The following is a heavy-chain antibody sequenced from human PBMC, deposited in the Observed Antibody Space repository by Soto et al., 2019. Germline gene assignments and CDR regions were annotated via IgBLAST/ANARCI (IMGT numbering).Heavy chain of an antibody. Sequence: GGSLRLSCAASGFTFSDYYMNWVRQAPGKGLEWVSYISSSSSYKNYADSVKGRFTISRDNAKNSLYLQMNSLRAEDTAVYYCARDKETAMAHFDYWGQGTLVTVSS. CDR3: ARDKETAMAHFDY. V-gene: IGHV3-11*06. CDR2: ISSSSSYK. CDR1: GFTFSDYY. J-gene: IGHJ4*02. D-gene: IGHD5-18*01.